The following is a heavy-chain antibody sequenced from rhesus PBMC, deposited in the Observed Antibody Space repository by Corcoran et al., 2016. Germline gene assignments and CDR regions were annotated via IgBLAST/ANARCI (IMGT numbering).Heavy chain of an antibody. CDR1: GGSVSSSNW. CDR2: ISGSSGST. CDR3: ARARYNWNYYFDY. D-gene: IGHD1-26*01. V-gene: IGHV4-65*01. Sequence: QVQLQESGPGLVKPSETLSLTCAVSGGSVSSSNWWSWIRQPPGKGLEWIGYISGSSGSTYYNPSLKSRVTILNSPSKNQFSLKLSSVTAADTAVYYCARARYNWNYYFDYWGQGVLVTVSS. J-gene: IGHJ4*01.